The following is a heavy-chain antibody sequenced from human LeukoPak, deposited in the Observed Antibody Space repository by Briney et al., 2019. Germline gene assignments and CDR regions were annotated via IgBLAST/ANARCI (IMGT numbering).Heavy chain of an antibody. CDR2: ISASGGTT. J-gene: IGHJ6*03. V-gene: IGHV3-23*01. CDR1: RLTFSNYA. CDR3: ANSIPGLYYYYYLDV. D-gene: IGHD2-2*02. Sequence: GSLRLSCAASRLTFSNYAMSWVRQAPGKGLEWVSGISASGGTTYYADSVEGRFTISRDNSKNTLHLQMSSLRAEDTAVYFCANSIPGLYYYYYLDVWGKGTTVTVSS.